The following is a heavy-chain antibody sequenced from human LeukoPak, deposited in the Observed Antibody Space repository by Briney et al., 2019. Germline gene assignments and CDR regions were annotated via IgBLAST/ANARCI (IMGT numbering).Heavy chain of an antibody. CDR1: GFTFSSYE. D-gene: IGHD1-26*01. CDR3: ARDSSGSYHGDY. Sequence: GGSLRLSCAASGFTFSSYEMNWVRQAPGKGLEWVSYISSSGSTIYYADSVKGRFTISRDNAKNSLYLQMNSLRAEDTAVYYCARDSSGSYHGDYWGQGTLVTVSS. V-gene: IGHV3-48*03. CDR2: ISSSGSTI. J-gene: IGHJ4*02.